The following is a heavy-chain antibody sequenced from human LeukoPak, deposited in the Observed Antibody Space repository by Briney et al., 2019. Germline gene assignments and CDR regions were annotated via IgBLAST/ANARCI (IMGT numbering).Heavy chain of an antibody. Sequence: HPGGSLRLSCAASGFTFSSYAMSWVRQAPGEGLEWVSAISGSGGSTYYADSVKGRFTISRDNSKNTLYLQMTSLRAEDTAEYYCAESLFTSATGTGRAFHIWGQGTMVTVSS. CDR3: AESLFTSATGTGRAFHI. D-gene: IGHD1-1*01. J-gene: IGHJ3*02. V-gene: IGHV3-23*01. CDR2: ISGSGGST. CDR1: GFTFSSYA.